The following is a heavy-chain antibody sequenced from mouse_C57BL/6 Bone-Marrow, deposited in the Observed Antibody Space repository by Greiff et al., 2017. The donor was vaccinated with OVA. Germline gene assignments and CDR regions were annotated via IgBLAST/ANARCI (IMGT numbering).Heavy chain of an antibody. CDR1: GFNIKDDY. V-gene: IGHV14-4*01. J-gene: IGHJ2*01. CDR2: IDPENGDT. CDR3: TTLRTPKFDY. Sequence: VQLKQSGAELVRPGASVKLSCTASGFNIKDDYMHWVKQRPEQGLEWIGWIDPENGDTEYASKFQGKATITADTSSNTAYLQLSSLTSEDTAVYYCTTLRTPKFDYWGQGTTLTVPS.